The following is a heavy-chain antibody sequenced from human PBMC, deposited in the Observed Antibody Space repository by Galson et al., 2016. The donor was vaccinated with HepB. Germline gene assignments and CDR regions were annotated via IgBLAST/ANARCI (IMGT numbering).Heavy chain of an antibody. CDR3: ARGWGTADY. CDR2: FRSRVYDGET. Sequence: SLSLSCACSGFTFGDYAMSWFRQAPGKGLEWVSFFRSRVYDGETDYAAFVKGRFTISRGDSKNIAYLQMHSLKTEDTAMYYCARGWGTADYWCQGVLVTVSS. D-gene: IGHD3-16*01. J-gene: IGHJ4*02. CDR1: GFTFGDYA. V-gene: IGHV3-49*03.